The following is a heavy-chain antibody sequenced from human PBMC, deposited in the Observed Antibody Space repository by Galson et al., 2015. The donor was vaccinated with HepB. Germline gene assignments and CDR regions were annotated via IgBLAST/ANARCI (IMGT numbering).Heavy chain of an antibody. J-gene: IGHJ2*01. CDR2: IYYSGST. CDR1: GGSISSSSYY. V-gene: IGHV4-31*03. Sequence: TLSLTCTVSGGSISSSSYYWGWIRQPPGKGLEWIGYIYYSGSTYYNPSLKSRVTISVDTSKNQFSLKLSSVTAADTAVYYCARDQESIVRRRGYFDLWGRGTLVTVSS. CDR3: ARDQESIVRRRGYFDL. D-gene: IGHD2-21*01.